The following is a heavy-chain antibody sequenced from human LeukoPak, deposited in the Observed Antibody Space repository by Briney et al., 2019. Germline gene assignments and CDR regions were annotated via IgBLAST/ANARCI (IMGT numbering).Heavy chain of an antibody. J-gene: IGHJ4*02. CDR3: AREEVWDSSSWYYIEG. Sequence: ASVKVSCKASGDTFSSYAISWVRQAPGQGLEWMGGIIPIFGTANYAQKFQGRVTITADESTSTAYMELSSLRSEDTAVYYCAREEVWDSSSWYYIEGWGQGTLVTVSS. V-gene: IGHV1-69*13. CDR1: GDTFSSYA. CDR2: IIPIFGTA. D-gene: IGHD6-13*01.